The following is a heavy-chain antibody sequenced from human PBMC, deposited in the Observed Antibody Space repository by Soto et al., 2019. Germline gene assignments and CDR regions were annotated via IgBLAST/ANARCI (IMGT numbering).Heavy chain of an antibody. Sequence: SETLSLTCAVYGGSFIGYSWTWIRQPPGKGLEWIGEINYSGSTNYNPSLKSRVNISVDTSKNQFSLNLSSVTAADTAVYYCARRERRSTSVGRFDYWGHGTLVTVSS. CDR1: GGSFIGYS. J-gene: IGHJ4*01. CDR2: INYSGST. CDR3: ARRERRSTSVGRFDY. V-gene: IGHV4-34*01. D-gene: IGHD2-2*01.